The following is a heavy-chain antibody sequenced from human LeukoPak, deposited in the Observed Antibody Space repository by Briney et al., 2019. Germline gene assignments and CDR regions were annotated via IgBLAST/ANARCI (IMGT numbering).Heavy chain of an antibody. D-gene: IGHD6-13*01. J-gene: IGHJ6*02. CDR3: ASGYSSSWPRTYGMDV. Sequence: ASVKVSCKASGYTFTSYAMNWVRQAPGQGLEWMGWTNTNTGNPTYAQGFTGWFVFSLDTSVSTAYLQISSLKAEDTAVYYCASGYSSSWPRTYGMDVWGQGTTVTVSS. V-gene: IGHV7-4-1*02. CDR1: GYTFTSYA. CDR2: TNTNTGNP.